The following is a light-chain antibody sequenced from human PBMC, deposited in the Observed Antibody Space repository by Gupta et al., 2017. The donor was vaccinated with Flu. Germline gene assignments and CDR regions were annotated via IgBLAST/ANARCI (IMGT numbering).Light chain of an antibody. CDR3: LQYDKLLA. Sequence: DIQMTQSPSSLSASVGDKVTITCQASQDISIYLNWYQHKPGTAPKLLIYDTSNVRAGVPSRFNGSGSGTDFTFTITGLQPDDFAVYFCLQYDKLLAFGGGTRVDLK. V-gene: IGKV1-33*01. CDR1: QDISIY. J-gene: IGKJ4*01. CDR2: DTS.